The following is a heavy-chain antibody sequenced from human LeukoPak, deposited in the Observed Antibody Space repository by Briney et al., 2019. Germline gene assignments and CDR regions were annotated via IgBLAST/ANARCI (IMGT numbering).Heavy chain of an antibody. V-gene: IGHV4-34*01. CDR1: GGSFSGYY. J-gene: IGHJ3*02. CDR3: ASPGGFGEFDAFDI. CDR2: INHSGST. D-gene: IGHD3-10*01. Sequence: PSETLSLTCAVYGGSFSGYYWSWIRQPPGKGLEWIGEINHSGSTNYNPSLKSRVTISVDTSKNQFSLKLSSVTAADTAVYYCASPGGFGEFDAFDIWGQGTMVTVSS.